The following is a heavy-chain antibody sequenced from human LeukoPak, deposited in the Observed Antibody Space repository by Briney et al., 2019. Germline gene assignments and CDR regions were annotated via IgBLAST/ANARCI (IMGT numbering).Heavy chain of an antibody. V-gene: IGHV1-2*02. J-gene: IGHJ4*02. CDR2: IDPDTGDT. D-gene: IGHD6-13*01. CDR1: GYTFIDHY. Sequence: ASVKVSCKPSGYTFIDHYLHWVRQAPGQGLESLGWIDPDTGDTNYPQKFQGRVTMTRDTSISTAYMELSSLRSDDTAVYYCARAQSLTAPAGTFANSWGQGTLVTVSS. CDR3: ARAQSLTAPAGTFANS.